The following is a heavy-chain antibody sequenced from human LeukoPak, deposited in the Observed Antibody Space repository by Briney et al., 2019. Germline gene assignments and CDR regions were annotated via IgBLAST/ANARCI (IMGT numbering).Heavy chain of an antibody. CDR2: ISSDGSNT. CDR1: GFTFSSYA. CDR3: AKRLYSGSALGVGDFDY. Sequence: GGSLRLSCAASGFTFSSYAMHGVRQAPGKGLEGVAVISSDGSNTYHPDSVKGRFTISRDNSKNTLYLQMNSLRAEDTAVYYCAKRLYSGSALGVGDFDYWGQGTLVTVSS. J-gene: IGHJ4*02. D-gene: IGHD5-12*01. V-gene: IGHV3-30*04.